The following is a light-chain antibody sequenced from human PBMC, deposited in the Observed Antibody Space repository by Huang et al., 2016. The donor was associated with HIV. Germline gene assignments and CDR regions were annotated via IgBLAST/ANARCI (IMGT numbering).Light chain of an antibody. J-gene: IGKJ2*01. V-gene: IGKV3-15*01. CDR1: QGIGNS. Sequence: ERVLTQSPGTLSVSPGERATLSCRTSQGIGNSLAWYQLRPGQAPRLLIYEASIRSSNLPAMFSGGGSEIDFTLTISGLQSEDSAIYYCQQYHEWPRTFGQGTKVEIK. CDR3: QQYHEWPRT. CDR2: EAS.